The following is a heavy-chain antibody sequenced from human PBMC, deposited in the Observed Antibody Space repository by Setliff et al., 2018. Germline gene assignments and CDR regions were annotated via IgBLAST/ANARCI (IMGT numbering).Heavy chain of an antibody. CDR3: ARGGTYRYFGY. J-gene: IGHJ4*03. CDR2: IYYSGST. Sequence: SETLSLTCTVSGGSISSHYWSWIRQPPGKGLEWIGYIYYSGSTNYNPSLKSRVTMSVDSSKNQFSLKLSSVTAADTAVYYCARGGTYRYFGYWGKGNTVTVSS. CDR1: GGSISSHY. V-gene: IGHV4-59*11.